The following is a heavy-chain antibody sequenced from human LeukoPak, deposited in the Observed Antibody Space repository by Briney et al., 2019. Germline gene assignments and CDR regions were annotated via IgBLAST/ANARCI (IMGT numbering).Heavy chain of an antibody. J-gene: IGHJ6*02. CDR3: ARGPPRDIVVVPAAMPAPWGMDV. V-gene: IGHV4-59*01. CDR2: IYYSGST. CDR1: GGSISSYY. Sequence: SETLSLTCTVSGGSISSYYWSWIRQPPGKELEWIGYIYYSGSTNYNPSLKSRVTISVDTSKNQFSLKLSSVTAADTAVYYCARGPPRDIVVVPAAMPAPWGMDVWGQGTTVTVSS. D-gene: IGHD2-2*01.